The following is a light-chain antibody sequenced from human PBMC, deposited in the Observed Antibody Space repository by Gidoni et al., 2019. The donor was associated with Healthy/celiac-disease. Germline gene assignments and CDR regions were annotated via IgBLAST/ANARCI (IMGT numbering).Light chain of an antibody. CDR1: QSVLSSSNNKNY. CDR2: WAS. CDR3: QQYFRTPPT. Sequence: DIVLTQSPDSLAAVLGERATINCKFSQSVLSSSNNKNYLAWYQQKPGQPPKLLIYWASTRESGVPDRFSGSGSGTDFTLTISSLQAEDVAVYYCQQYFRTPPTFGQGTKVEIK. V-gene: IGKV4-1*01. J-gene: IGKJ1*01.